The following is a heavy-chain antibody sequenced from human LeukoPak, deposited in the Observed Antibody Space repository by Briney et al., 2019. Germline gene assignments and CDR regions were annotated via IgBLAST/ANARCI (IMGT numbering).Heavy chain of an antibody. CDR1: GFTFSRYW. J-gene: IGHJ3*02. CDR3: ARDCGSDCSQAFDI. V-gene: IGHV3-7*05. Sequence: PGGSLRLSCTASGFTFSRYWMTWVRQAPGRGLEWVADIKQDGTQKYYVDSVEGRITISRDNVKNSLYLQMNSLRVEDTAVYYCARDCGSDCSQAFDIWGQGTMVTVSS. CDR2: IKQDGTQK. D-gene: IGHD2-21*02.